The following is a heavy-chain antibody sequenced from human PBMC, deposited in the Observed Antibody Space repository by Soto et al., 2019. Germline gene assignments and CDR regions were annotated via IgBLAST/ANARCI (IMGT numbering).Heavy chain of an antibody. J-gene: IGHJ4*02. CDR1: GGTFDTYA. D-gene: IGHD3-16*01. CDR3: VRGGGEMANPPPYLY. CDR2: VIPMFLKP. V-gene: IGHV1-69*06. Sequence: ASVKVSCKASGGTFDTYAISWVRQAPGQGLEWMGGVIPMFLKPNYAQKFKGRVTITAVKSTNTVYMEMISLMSEDTAVYYCVRGGGEMANPPPYLYWGQGTQVTVSS.